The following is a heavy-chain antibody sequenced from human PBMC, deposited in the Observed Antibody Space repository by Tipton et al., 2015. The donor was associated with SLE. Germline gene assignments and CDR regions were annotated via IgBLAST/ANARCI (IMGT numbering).Heavy chain of an antibody. V-gene: IGHV4-39*07. CDR1: GGSISSSSYY. CDR3: ARRRGSGRSFDY. Sequence: TLSLTCTVSGGSISSSSYYWGWIRQPPGKGLEWIGSIYHSGGTHYNPSLKSRVTISVDTSKNQFSLKLSSVTAADTAVYYCARRRGSGRSFDYWGQGTLVTVSS. D-gene: IGHD3-10*01. CDR2: IYHSGGT. J-gene: IGHJ4*02.